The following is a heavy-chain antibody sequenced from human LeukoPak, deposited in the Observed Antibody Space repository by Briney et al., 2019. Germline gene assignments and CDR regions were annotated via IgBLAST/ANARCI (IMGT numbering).Heavy chain of an antibody. D-gene: IGHD3-9*01. Sequence: GGSLRLSCAASGFTFSSYWMSWVRQAAGKGLQWVANIKQDGSEKYYVDSVKGRFTISRDNAKNSLYLQMNSLRAEDTAVYYCARELDDILTGYSNWGQGTLVTVSS. V-gene: IGHV3-7*01. CDR2: IKQDGSEK. CDR1: GFTFSSYW. J-gene: IGHJ4*02. CDR3: ARELDDILTGYSN.